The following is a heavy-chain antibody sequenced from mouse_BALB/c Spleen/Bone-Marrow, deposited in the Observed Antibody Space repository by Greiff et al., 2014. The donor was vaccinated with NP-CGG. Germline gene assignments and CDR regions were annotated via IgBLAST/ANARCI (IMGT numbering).Heavy chain of an antibody. CDR1: GFSLTTYG. D-gene: IGHD1-1*01. J-gene: IGHJ1*01. Sequence: VQLQQSGPGLVAPSQSLSITCTVSGFSLTTYGVHWARQSPGKGLEWLGVIWAGGSTNYNSTLMSRLSISKDNSKNQVFLKMNSLQTDDTAIYYCARNLLPPYWYFDVWGAGTTVTVSS. V-gene: IGHV2-9*02. CDR3: ARNLLPPYWYFDV. CDR2: IWAGGST.